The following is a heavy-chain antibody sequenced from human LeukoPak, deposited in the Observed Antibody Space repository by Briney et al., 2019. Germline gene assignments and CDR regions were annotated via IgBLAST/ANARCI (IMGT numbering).Heavy chain of an antibody. V-gene: IGHV4-59*01. CDR2: ISYSGST. Sequence: SETLSLTCTVSGVSISSYYWSWIWQPPGKGLEWIGYISYSGSTNYSPSLKSRVTISVDTSKNQFSLKLSSVTAADTAVYYCARAASSWSLDYWGQGTLVTVSS. CDR1: GVSISSYY. CDR3: ARAASSWSLDY. J-gene: IGHJ4*02. D-gene: IGHD6-13*01.